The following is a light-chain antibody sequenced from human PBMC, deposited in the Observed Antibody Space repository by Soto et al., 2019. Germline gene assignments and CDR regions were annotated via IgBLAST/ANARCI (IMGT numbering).Light chain of an antibody. J-gene: IGKJ4*01. CDR1: QSISSY. CDR3: QQGLT. Sequence: DIQMTQSPSSLSASVGDRVTITCRASQSISSYLNWYQQKPEKAPKLLIYAASSLQSGVPSRFSGSGSGTDFTLTISSLQPEDFATYYCQQGLTFGGGTKVEIK. V-gene: IGKV1-39*01. CDR2: AAS.